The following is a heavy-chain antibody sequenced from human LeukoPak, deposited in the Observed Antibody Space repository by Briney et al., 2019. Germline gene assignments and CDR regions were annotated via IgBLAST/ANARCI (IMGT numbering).Heavy chain of an antibody. J-gene: IGHJ3*02. Sequence: GRFLRLSCAASGFTFDDYAMHWVRQAPGKGLEWVSGISWNSGSIGYADSVKGRFTISRDNAKNSLYLQMNSLRAEDTALYYCAKVLPSPYYDSSGYWGAFDIWGQGTMVTVSS. CDR3: AKVLPSPYYDSSGYWGAFDI. CDR2: ISWNSGSI. V-gene: IGHV3-9*01. D-gene: IGHD3-22*01. CDR1: GFTFDDYA.